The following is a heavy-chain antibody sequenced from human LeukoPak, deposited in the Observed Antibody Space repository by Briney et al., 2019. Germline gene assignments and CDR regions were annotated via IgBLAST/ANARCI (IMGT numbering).Heavy chain of an antibody. CDR3: ARGSFSSGYYNYYYYYGMDV. Sequence: ASVTVSCTASGYTFTSYGISWVRQAPGQGLEWMGWISAYNGDTNYAQKPQGRVTMTTDTSTSTAYMELRSLRSDDTAVYYCARGSFSSGYYNYYYYYGMDVWGQGTTVTVSS. D-gene: IGHD3-22*01. J-gene: IGHJ6*02. V-gene: IGHV1-18*01. CDR1: GYTFTSYG. CDR2: ISAYNGDT.